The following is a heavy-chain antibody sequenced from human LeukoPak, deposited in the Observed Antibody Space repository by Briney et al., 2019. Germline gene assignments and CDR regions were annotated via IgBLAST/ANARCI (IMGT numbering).Heavy chain of an antibody. J-gene: IGHJ6*02. Sequence: SVKVSCKASGGTFSSYTISWVRQAPGQGLEWMGRIIPILGIANYAQKFQGRVTITADKSTSTAYMELSSLRSEDTAVYYCARAATMVRGVPYYGMDVWAKGPRSPSP. CDR1: GGTFSSYT. CDR3: ARAATMVRGVPYYGMDV. D-gene: IGHD3-10*01. CDR2: IIPILGIA. V-gene: IGHV1-69*02.